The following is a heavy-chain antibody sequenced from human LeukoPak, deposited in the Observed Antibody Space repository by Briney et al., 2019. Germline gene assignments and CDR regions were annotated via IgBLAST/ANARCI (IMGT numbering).Heavy chain of an antibody. J-gene: IGHJ3*02. CDR2: ISSSSSYI. CDR3: TRRYNYDSSGYYYVRDAFDI. Sequence: GGSLRLSCAASGFTLSNYSMNWVRQAPGKGLEWVSSISSSSSYIYYADSVKGRFTISRDNAQNSLYLQMNSLKTEDTAVYYCTRRYNYDSSGYYYVRDAFDIWGQGTMVTVSS. CDR1: GFTLSNYS. D-gene: IGHD3-22*01. V-gene: IGHV3-21*03.